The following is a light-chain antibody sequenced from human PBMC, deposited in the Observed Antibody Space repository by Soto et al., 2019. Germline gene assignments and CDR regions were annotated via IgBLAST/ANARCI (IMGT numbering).Light chain of an antibody. CDR3: QSYDSSLSGAV. V-gene: IGLV1-40*01. J-gene: IGLJ7*01. CDR1: SSNIGAGYD. Sequence: QSVLTQPPSVSGAPGQRVTISCTGSSSNIGAGYDVHWYQQLPGTAPKLLIYDNSNRPSGVPDRFSGSKSGTSASLAITGLLAEDEDDYYCQSYDSSLSGAVFGGGTQLTVL. CDR2: DNS.